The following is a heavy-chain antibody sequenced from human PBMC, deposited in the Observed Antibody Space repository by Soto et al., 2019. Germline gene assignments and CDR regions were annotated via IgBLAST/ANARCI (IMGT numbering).Heavy chain of an antibody. D-gene: IGHD5-18*01. CDR1: GGSISRDAYY. Sequence: SETLSLTCSVSGGSISRDAYYWIWIRQHPGEGLEWIGYIYYSGSTYYNPSLKSRVSISVDTSKNQFSLKLTSVTAADTAVYYCAVYTTMGGTTLLAPSGKGTLVTGS. CDR3: AVYTTMGGTTLLAP. J-gene: IGHJ5*02. CDR2: IYYSGST. V-gene: IGHV4-31*03.